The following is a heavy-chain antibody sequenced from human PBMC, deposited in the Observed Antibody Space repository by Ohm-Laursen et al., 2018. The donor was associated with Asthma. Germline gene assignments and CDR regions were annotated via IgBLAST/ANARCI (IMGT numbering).Heavy chain of an antibody. V-gene: IGHV4-59*01. J-gene: IGHJ4*02. CDR1: GGSISSYY. Sequence: TLSLTCTASGGSISSYYWSWIRQPPGKGLEWIGYIYYSGSTNYNPSLKSRVTISVDTSKNQFSLRLSSVTAADTAFYYCARVMITFGGFIVPLYYFDYWGQGTLVTVSS. D-gene: IGHD3-16*02. CDR2: IYYSGST. CDR3: ARVMITFGGFIVPLYYFDY.